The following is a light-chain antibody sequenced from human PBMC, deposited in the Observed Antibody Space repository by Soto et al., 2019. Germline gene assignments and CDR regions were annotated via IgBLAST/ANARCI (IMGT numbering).Light chain of an antibody. Sequence: EIVLTQSPGTLSLSPGERATLSCRASQSVSSGNLAWYQQKAGQAPRLLIYGTSSRATGIPDRFSGSGSGTDFTLTISRLEPEDFAVYHCQQYDTSPTFGQGTKVEVK. CDR3: QQYDTSPT. CDR1: QSVSSGN. CDR2: GTS. V-gene: IGKV3-20*01. J-gene: IGKJ1*01.